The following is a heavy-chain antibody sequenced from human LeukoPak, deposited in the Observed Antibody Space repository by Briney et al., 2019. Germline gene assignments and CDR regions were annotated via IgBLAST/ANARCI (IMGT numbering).Heavy chain of an antibody. CDR3: APTEDPYYSDSSGYYYGY. Sequence: ASVKVSCKASGYTFTGYYMHWVRQAPGQGLEWMGWINPNSGGTNYAQKFQGRVTMTRDTSISTAYMELSRLRSDDTAVYYCAPTEDPYYSDSSGYYYGYWGQGTLVAVSS. CDR1: GYTFTGYY. D-gene: IGHD3-22*01. CDR2: INPNSGGT. J-gene: IGHJ4*02. V-gene: IGHV1-2*02.